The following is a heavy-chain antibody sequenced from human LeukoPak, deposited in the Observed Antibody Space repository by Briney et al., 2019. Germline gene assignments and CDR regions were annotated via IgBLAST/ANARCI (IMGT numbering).Heavy chain of an antibody. D-gene: IGHD6-19*01. CDR3: TRITVVAGNTYLADY. V-gene: IGHV3-23*01. Sequence: ISGSGGSTYYADSXXXXXXXXRDXSKNTLYLQMNSLRAEDTAVYYCTRITVVAGNTYLADYWGQGTLVTVSS. J-gene: IGHJ4*02. CDR2: ISGSGGST.